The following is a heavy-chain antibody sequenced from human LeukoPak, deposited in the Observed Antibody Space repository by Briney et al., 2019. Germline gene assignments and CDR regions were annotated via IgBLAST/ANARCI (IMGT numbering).Heavy chain of an antibody. CDR3: SGSYPTINDAFDI. CDR1: GFTFSSYA. V-gene: IGHV3-23*01. D-gene: IGHD3-10*01. Sequence: PGGSLILSCAASGFTFSSYAMGWVRQAPGKGLEWVSAISGSGGSTYYADSVKGRFTISRDNSKNTLYLQMNSLRAEDTAVYYCSGSYPTINDAFDIWGQGTMVTVSS. CDR2: ISGSGGST. J-gene: IGHJ3*02.